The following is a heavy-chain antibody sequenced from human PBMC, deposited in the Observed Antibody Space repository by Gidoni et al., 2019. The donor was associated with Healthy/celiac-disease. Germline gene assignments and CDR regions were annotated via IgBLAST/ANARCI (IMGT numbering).Heavy chain of an antibody. CDR1: GFTFSSYA. V-gene: IGHV3-23*01. Sequence: EVQLLESGGGLVQPGGSLSLSCAASGFTFSSYAMSWVRQAPGKGLEWVSAISGSGGSTYYADSVKGRFTISRDNSKNTLYLQMNSLRAEDTAVYYCAKPPQGIVVGGRGRYFDLWGRGTLVTVSS. CDR3: AKPPQGIVVGGRGRYFDL. J-gene: IGHJ2*01. CDR2: ISGSGGST. D-gene: IGHD2-15*01.